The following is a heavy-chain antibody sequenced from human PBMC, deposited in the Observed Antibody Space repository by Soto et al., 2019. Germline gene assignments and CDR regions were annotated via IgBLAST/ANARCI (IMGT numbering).Heavy chain of an antibody. Sequence: PGGSLRLSCAAAGFTFSSYTMNWVRQAPGKGLEWVSLISARGGSTYYADSVKGRFTISRDNSKNTLYLQMNSLRAEDTGVYYCARDPPNDKTQLYYGMDVWGQGTAVTVSS. J-gene: IGHJ6*02. CDR2: ISARGGST. D-gene: IGHD2-2*01. CDR3: ARDPPNDKTQLYYGMDV. CDR1: GFTFSSYT. V-gene: IGHV3-23*01.